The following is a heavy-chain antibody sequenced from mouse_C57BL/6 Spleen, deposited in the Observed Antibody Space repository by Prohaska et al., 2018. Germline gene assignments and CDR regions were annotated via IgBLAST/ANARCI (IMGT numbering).Heavy chain of an antibody. D-gene: IGHD4-1*01. CDR2: ISYDGSN. V-gene: IGHV3-6*01. Sequence: DVQLQESGPGLVKPSQSLSLTCSVTGYSITSGYYWNWIRQFPGNKLEWMGYISYDGSNNYNPSLKNRISITRDTSKNQFFLKLNSVTTEDTATYYCARGSIWGDYWGQGTTLTVSS. CDR3: ARGSIWGDY. J-gene: IGHJ2*01. CDR1: GYSITSGYY.